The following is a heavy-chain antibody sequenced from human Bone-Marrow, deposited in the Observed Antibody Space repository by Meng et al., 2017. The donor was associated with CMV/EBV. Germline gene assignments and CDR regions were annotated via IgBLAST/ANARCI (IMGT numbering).Heavy chain of an antibody. CDR3: ARGTYGMDV. J-gene: IGHJ6*02. Sequence: ASVKVSCKASGYTFTNYDINWVRQATGQGLEWMGWMNPDSGNAGYAQKFQGRVTITADKSTSTAYMELSSLRSEDTAVYYCARGTYGMDVWGQGTTVTVSS. CDR2: MNPDSGNA. CDR1: GYTFTNYD. V-gene: IGHV1-8*03.